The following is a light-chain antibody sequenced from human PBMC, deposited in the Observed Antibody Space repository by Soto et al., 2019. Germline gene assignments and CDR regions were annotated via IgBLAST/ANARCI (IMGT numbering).Light chain of an antibody. CDR3: QQRSNWPHT. V-gene: IGKV3-11*01. Sequence: EIVLTQSPATLSLSPGERATLSCRASQSVSSYLAWFQQKPGRAPRLLIYDASNRATGIPARFSGSGSGTDFTLTISSLEPEDFAVYYCQQRSNWPHTFGQGTKLEIK. CDR1: QSVSSY. J-gene: IGKJ2*01. CDR2: DAS.